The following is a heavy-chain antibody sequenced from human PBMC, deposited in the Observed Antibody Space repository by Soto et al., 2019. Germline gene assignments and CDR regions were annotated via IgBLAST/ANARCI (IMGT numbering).Heavy chain of an antibody. J-gene: IGHJ6*02. CDR1: GFTFSDYY. Sequence: PGGSLRLSCAASGFTFSDYYMNWIRQAPGKGLEWVSAISGSGGSTYYADSVKGRFTISRDNSKNTLYLQMNSLRAEDTAVYYCARWWEQSRGMDVWGQGTTVTVSS. D-gene: IGHD1-26*01. CDR3: ARWWEQSRGMDV. V-gene: IGHV3-23*01. CDR2: ISGSGGST.